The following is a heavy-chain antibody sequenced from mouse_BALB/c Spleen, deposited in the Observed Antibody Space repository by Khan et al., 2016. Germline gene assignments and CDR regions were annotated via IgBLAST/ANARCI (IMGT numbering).Heavy chain of an antibody. D-gene: IGHD4-1*01. CDR2: IYPGDGDT. Sequence: QVQLQQPGAELVRPGSSVKISCKASGYAFSSYWMNWVKQRPGQGLEWIGQIYPGDGDTNYNGKFKGKATLTADKSSSTAYMQLSSLTSEDSAVYFCAGLTGTREARDYWGQGTSVTVSA. CDR1: GYAFSSYW. CDR3: AGLTGTREARDY. V-gene: IGHV1-80*01. J-gene: IGHJ4*01.